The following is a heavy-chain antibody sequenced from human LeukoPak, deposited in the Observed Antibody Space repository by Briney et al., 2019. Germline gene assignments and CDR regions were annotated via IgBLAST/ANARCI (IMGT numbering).Heavy chain of an antibody. J-gene: IGHJ4*02. V-gene: IGHV3-53*01. CDR2: IYSGGST. D-gene: IGHD3-22*01. Sequence: HSGGSLRLSCAASGFTFSSYAMSWVRQTPGKGLEWVSFIYSGGSTHYSDSVKGRFTISRDNSKNTLYLQMNSLRAEDTAVYYCARRAGDYSHPYDYWGQGTLVTVSS. CDR3: ARRAGDYSHPYDY. CDR1: GFTFSSYA.